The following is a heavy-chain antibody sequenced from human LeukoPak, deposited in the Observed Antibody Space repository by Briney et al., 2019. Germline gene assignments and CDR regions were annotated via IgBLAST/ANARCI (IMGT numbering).Heavy chain of an antibody. J-gene: IGHJ4*02. Sequence: GASVKVSCKASGYTFTGYYMHWVRQAPGQGLEWMGWINPNSGGTNYAQKFQGRVTMTRDTSISTAYMELSRLRSDDTAVYYCARVSYITMIVVPTPNEGVYWGQGTLVTVSS. CDR1: GYTFTGYY. CDR3: ARVSYITMIVVPTPNEGVY. V-gene: IGHV1-2*02. D-gene: IGHD3-22*01. CDR2: INPNSGGT.